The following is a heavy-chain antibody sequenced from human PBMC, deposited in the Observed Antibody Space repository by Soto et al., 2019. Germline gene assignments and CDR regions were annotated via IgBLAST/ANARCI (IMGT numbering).Heavy chain of an antibody. V-gene: IGHV3-21*01. D-gene: IGHD4-17*01. Sequence: EVQLVESGGGLVKPGGSLRLSCVASRFRFSDYTMTWVRQAPGKGLEWVSSISIISTYIYYGDSVKGRFTISRDNAKNSLYLQMNSLRVEDTAVCYCARRGSEVTTGGGALDMWGQGTTVTVSS. CDR3: ARRGSEVTTGGGALDM. CDR2: ISIISTYI. J-gene: IGHJ3*02. CDR1: RFRFSDYT.